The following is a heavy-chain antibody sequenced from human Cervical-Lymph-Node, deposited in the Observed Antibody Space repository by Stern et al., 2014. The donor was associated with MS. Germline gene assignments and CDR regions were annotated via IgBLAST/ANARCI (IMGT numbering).Heavy chain of an antibody. D-gene: IGHD2-8*01. CDR3: ARDYEDTSMLFDH. CDR1: GFTFSSYG. J-gene: IGHJ4*02. CDR2: ISYDGNHK. V-gene: IGHV3-30*03. Sequence: VQLVQSGGAVVQPGRSLRLSCEAYGFTFSSYGMNWVRQGPGKGLEWGTVISYDGNHKYYAASVKGRFTISRDNSKNTLHLQMNSVTPDDTAIYYCARDYEDTSMLFDHWGQGTLVTVSS.